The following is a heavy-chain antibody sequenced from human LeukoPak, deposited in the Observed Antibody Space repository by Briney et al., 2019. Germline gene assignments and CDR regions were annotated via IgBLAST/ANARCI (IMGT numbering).Heavy chain of an antibody. Sequence: SETLSLTCAVYGGSFSGYYWSWIRQPPGKGLEWIGEINHSGSTNYNPSLKSRVTISVDTSKNQFSLKLSSVTAADTAVYYCARYCSSTSCPLGYGMDVWGQGTTVTVSS. D-gene: IGHD2-2*01. CDR3: ARYCSSTSCPLGYGMDV. J-gene: IGHJ6*02. V-gene: IGHV4-34*01. CDR1: GGSFSGYY. CDR2: INHSGST.